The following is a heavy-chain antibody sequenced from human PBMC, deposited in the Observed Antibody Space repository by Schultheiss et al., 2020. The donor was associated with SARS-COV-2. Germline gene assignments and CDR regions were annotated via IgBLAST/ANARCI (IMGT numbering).Heavy chain of an antibody. V-gene: IGHV3-21*04. J-gene: IGHJ5*02. CDR1: GFIFSSYS. CDR2: ISSSSSYI. CDR3: ARGGRRFDP. Sequence: GGSLRLSCAASGFIFSSYSMNWVRQAPGKGLEWVSSISSSSSYIYYADSVKGRITISRDNAKNSLYLQMNSLRVGDTAVYYCARGGRRFDPWGQGTLVTVSS.